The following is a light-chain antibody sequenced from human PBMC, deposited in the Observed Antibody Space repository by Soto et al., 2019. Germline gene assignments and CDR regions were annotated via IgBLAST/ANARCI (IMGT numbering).Light chain of an antibody. CDR3: QQYNSYWGT. Sequence: DIQMTQSPSTLSASVGDRVTITCRAGPSISSWLALYQQKTGKAPKLLIYKASSLESGVPSRFSGSGSGTEFTLTISSLQPDDFATYYCQQYNSYWGTFGQGTKVEIK. V-gene: IGKV1-5*03. CDR2: KAS. J-gene: IGKJ1*01. CDR1: PSISSW.